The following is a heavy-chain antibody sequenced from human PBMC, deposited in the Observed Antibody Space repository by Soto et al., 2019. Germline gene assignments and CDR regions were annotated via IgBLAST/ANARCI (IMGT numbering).Heavy chain of an antibody. J-gene: IGHJ4*02. CDR2: IIPIFGTA. D-gene: IGHD3-9*01. V-gene: IGHV1-69*01. CDR3: ARGAILTGYPLGELDY. CDR1: GGTFSSYA. Sequence: QVQLVQSGAEVKKPGSSVKVSCKASGGTFSSYAISWVRQAPGQGLEWMGGIIPIFGTANYAQKFQGRVTITADEYTSTAYMELSSLRSEDTAVYYCARGAILTGYPLGELDYWGQGNLVTVSS.